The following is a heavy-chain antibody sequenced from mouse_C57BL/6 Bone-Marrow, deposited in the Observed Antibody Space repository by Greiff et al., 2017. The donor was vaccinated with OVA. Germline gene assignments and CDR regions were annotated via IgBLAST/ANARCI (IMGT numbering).Heavy chain of an antibody. V-gene: IGHV1-82*01. Sequence: VQVVESGPELVKPGASVKISCKASGYAFSSSWMNWVKQRPGKGLEWIGRIYPGDGDTNYNGKFKGKATLTADKSSSTAYMQLSSLTSEDSAVYFCANPVRGDYFDYWGQGTTLTVSS. CDR3: ANPVRGDYFDY. D-gene: IGHD2-5*01. CDR2: IYPGDGDT. CDR1: GYAFSSSW. J-gene: IGHJ2*01.